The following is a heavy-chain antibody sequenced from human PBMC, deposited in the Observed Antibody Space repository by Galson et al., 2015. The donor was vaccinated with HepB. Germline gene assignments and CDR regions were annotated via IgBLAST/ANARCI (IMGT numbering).Heavy chain of an antibody. CDR1: GYTFNNHF. J-gene: IGHJ4*02. Sequence: SVKVSCKASGYTFNNHFIIWVRQAPGQGLEWMGWVSPYNGDTKYVQKFQDRVTMTTDTSTTTAYMELRSLRSDDTAVYYCARGAMTNHYFDSWGQGNLVAVSS. D-gene: IGHD2-8*01. CDR2: VSPYNGDT. CDR3: ARGAMTNHYFDS. V-gene: IGHV1-18*01.